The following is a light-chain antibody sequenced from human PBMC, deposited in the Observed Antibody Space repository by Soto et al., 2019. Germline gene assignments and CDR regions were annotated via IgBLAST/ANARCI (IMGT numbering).Light chain of an antibody. CDR2: DVS. CDR3: SLYTSSSTYV. J-gene: IGLJ1*01. Sequence: QSALTQPASVSGSPGQSITISCTGTSSDVGGYNYVSWYQQHPCKAPKLMIYDVSYQPSGVSNRFSGSKSGNTAFLTISWLQAEDEADYFCSLYTSSSTYVLGTGTKLTVL. CDR1: SSDVGGYNY. V-gene: IGLV2-14*01.